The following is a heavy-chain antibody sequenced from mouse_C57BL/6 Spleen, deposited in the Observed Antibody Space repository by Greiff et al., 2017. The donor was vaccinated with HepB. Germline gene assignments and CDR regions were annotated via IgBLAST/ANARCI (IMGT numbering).Heavy chain of an antibody. V-gene: IGHV1-69*01. CDR3: ARGGDVRDY. D-gene: IGHD3-3*01. J-gene: IGHJ2*01. Sequence: QVQLKQSGAELVMPGASVKLSCKASGYTFTSYWMHWVKQRPGQGLEWIGEIDPSDSYTNYNQKFKGKSTLTVDKSSSTAYMQLSSLTSEDSAVYYCARGGDVRDYWGQGTTLTVSS. CDR1: GYTFTSYW. CDR2: IDPSDSYT.